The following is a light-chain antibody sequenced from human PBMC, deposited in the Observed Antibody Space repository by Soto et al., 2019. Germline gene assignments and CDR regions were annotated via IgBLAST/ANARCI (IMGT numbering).Light chain of an antibody. CDR1: QSISSY. CDR2: AAS. Sequence: DIQMTQSPSSLSASVGDRVTITCRASQSISSYLNWYQQKPRKAPKLLIYAASSLQSGVPSRFSGSGSGTDFTHTISSLQPEDFATYYCQQSYSTPLTFGGGTKVEIK. J-gene: IGKJ4*01. V-gene: IGKV1-39*01. CDR3: QQSYSTPLT.